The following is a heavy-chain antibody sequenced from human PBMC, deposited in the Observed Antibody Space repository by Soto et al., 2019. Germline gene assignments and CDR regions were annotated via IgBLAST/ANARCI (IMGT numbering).Heavy chain of an antibody. J-gene: IGHJ4*02. D-gene: IGHD2-15*01. V-gene: IGHV5-51*01. CDR2: IYPGDSDT. CDR3: ARYYCSGGSCYGIFDY. CDR1: GYSFTNYW. Sequence: GESLKISCKGSGYSFTNYWIGWVRQMSGRGLEWMGIIYPGDSDTRYSPSFQGQVTISADKSISTAYLQWSSLKASDTAMYYCARYYCSGGSCYGIFDYWGQGTLVTVSS.